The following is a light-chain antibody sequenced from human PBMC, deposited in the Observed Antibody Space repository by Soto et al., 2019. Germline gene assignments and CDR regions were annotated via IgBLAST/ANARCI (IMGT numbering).Light chain of an antibody. CDR2: DNN. CDR3: GTWDSSLSAVV. CDR1: SSNIGNNY. V-gene: IGLV1-51*01. J-gene: IGLJ2*01. Sequence: QSVLTQPPSVSAAPGQKVTISGSGSSSNIGNNYVSWYQQLPGTAPKLLICDNNKRPSGIPDRFSGSKSGTSATLGITGLQTGDEADYYCGTWDSSLSAVVFGGGTKLTVL.